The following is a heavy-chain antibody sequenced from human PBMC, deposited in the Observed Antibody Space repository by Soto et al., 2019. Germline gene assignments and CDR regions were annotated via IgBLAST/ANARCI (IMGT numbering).Heavy chain of an antibody. CDR3: AKGEERYFDWLGGADAFDI. CDR1: RFTFSSYA. CDR2: ISGSGGST. V-gene: IGHV3-23*01. J-gene: IGHJ3*02. Sequence: PGGSLRLSCAASRFTFSSYAMSWVRQAPGKGLEWVSAISGSGGSTYYADSVKGRFTISRDNSKNTLYLQMNSLRAEDTAVYYCAKGEERYFDWLGGADAFDIWGQGTMVTVSS. D-gene: IGHD3-9*01.